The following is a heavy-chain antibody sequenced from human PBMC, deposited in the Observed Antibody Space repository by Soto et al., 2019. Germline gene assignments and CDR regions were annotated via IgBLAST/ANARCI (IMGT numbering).Heavy chain of an antibody. CDR1: GYTFKTYF. Sequence: HVQLMQSGGELKKPGASVKVSCNTSGYTFKTYFITWVRQAPGQSLEWMGWISPHNGNTNYAEKFQGRVTMTADTITKTGYMELSNLRSDDTAIYYCARYTGNSFDYRGQGTPVPVSS. CDR2: ISPHNGNT. CDR3: ARYTGNSFDY. D-gene: IGHD2-2*02. J-gene: IGHJ4*02. V-gene: IGHV1-18*01.